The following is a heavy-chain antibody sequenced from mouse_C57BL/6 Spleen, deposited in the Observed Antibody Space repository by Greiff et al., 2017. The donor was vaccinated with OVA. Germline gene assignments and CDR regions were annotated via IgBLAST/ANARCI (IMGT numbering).Heavy chain of an antibody. J-gene: IGHJ1*03. D-gene: IGHD1-1*01. V-gene: IGHV1-63*01. CDR1: GYTFTNYW. CDR3: ARRVIITTVADWYFDV. CDR2: IYPGGGYT. Sequence: VQLQESGAELVRPGTSVKMSCKASGYTFTNYWIGWAKQRPGHGLEWIGDIYPGGGYTNYNEKFKGKATLTADKSSSTAYMQFSSLTSEDSAIYYCARRVIITTVADWYFDVWGTGTTVTVSS.